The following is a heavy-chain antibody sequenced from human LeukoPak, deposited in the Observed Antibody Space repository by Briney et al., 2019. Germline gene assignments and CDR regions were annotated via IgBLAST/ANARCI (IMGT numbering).Heavy chain of an antibody. Sequence: GGSLRLSCAASGFTVSSNYMSWVRQAPGKGLEWVSAIYSGGNTYYADSVKGRFTVSRDNSKNTLYLQMNSLRAEDTAVYYCATSEWELHSDYWGQGTLVTVYS. D-gene: IGHD1-7*01. J-gene: IGHJ4*02. CDR3: ATSEWELHSDY. CDR2: IYSGGNT. CDR1: GFTVSSNY. V-gene: IGHV3-53*01.